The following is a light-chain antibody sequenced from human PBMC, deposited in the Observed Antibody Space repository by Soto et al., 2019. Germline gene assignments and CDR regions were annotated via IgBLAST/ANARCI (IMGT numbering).Light chain of an antibody. V-gene: IGKV3-11*01. CDR1: QSVSSY. CDR3: QQRSNWPWT. CDR2: DAS. J-gene: IGKJ1*01. Sequence: EIVLTQSPATLSLSPGERATLSCRASQSVSSYLAWYQQKPGQAPRLLIYDASNRATGIPARFSGSGSGTDFTLTISSLAPEDFGVYYCQQRSNWPWTFGQGTKVEIK.